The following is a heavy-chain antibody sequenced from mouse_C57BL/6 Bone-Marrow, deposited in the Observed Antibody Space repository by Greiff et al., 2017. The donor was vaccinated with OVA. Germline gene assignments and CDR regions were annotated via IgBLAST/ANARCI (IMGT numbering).Heavy chain of an antibody. CDR2: ISSGSSTI. Sequence: EVHLVESGGGLVKPGGSLKLSCAASGFTFSDYGMHWVRQAPEKGLEWVAYISSGSSTIYYADTGKGRVTISRDNAKNTLFLQMTSLRSEDTAMYYCARGGADYWGQGTTLTVSS. J-gene: IGHJ2*01. V-gene: IGHV5-17*01. CDR1: GFTFSDYG. CDR3: ARGGADY.